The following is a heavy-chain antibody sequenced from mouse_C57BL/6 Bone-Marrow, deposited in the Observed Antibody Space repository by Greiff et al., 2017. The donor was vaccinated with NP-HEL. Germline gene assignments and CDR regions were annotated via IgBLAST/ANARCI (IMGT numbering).Heavy chain of an antibody. D-gene: IGHD2-5*01. V-gene: IGHV1-82*01. Sequence: VQLVESGPELVKPGASVKISCKASGYAFSSSWMNWVKQRPGKGLEWIGRIYPGDGDTNYNGKFKGKATLTADKSSSTAYMQLSSLTSEDSAVYFCARTSNYYFDYWGQGTTLTVSS. CDR3: ARTSNYYFDY. J-gene: IGHJ2*01. CDR1: GYAFSSSW. CDR2: IYPGDGDT.